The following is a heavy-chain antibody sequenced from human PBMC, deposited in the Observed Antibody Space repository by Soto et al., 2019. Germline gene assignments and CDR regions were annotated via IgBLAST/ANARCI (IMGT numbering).Heavy chain of an antibody. CDR2: IHYIGAT. Sequence: WETLSLTCTVSGGSISSYYWNWIRQSPGKGLEWIGYIHYIGATNYNPSLESRVTISIDTSRNQLSLNLTSVTAADTAIYYFARDRFQMSEIGDNWFDPWGQGTLVTVSS. J-gene: IGHJ5*02. CDR1: GGSISSYY. CDR3: ARDRFQMSEIGDNWFDP. D-gene: IGHD2-21*01. V-gene: IGHV4-59*01.